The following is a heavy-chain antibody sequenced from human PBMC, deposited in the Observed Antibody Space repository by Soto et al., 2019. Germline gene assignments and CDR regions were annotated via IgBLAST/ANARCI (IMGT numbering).Heavy chain of an antibody. D-gene: IGHD3-22*01. CDR2: IYSGGST. CDR1: GFTVSSNY. CDR3: ARGGSGYYHYRFEY. J-gene: IGHJ4*02. V-gene: IGHV3-66*01. Sequence: EVQLVESGGGLVQPGGSLRLSCVVSGFTVSSNYMSWVRQAPGKGLEWVSVIYSGGSTYYADSVKGRFTISRDNSKNTLYLQMNSLRAEDTAVYYCARGGSGYYHYRFEYWGQGTLVTVSS.